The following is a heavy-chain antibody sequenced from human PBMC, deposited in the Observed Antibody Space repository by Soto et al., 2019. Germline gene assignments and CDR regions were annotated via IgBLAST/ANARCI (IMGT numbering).Heavy chain of an antibody. CDR3: ARTIGTHLRYYYYYYMDV. J-gene: IGHJ6*03. CDR2: ISSSSSTI. D-gene: IGHD5-12*01. Sequence: GGSLRLSCAASGFTFSSYSMNWVRQAPGKGLEWVSYISSSSSTIYYADSVKGRFTISRDNAKNSLYLQMNSLRAEDTAVYYCARTIGTHLRYYYYYYMDVWGKGTTVTVSS. V-gene: IGHV3-48*01. CDR1: GFTFSSYS.